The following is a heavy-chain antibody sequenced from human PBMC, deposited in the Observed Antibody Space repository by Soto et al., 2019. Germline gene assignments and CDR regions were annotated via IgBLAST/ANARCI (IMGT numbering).Heavy chain of an antibody. CDR3: AKDYSSGWYGAHYFDY. J-gene: IGHJ4*02. CDR1: GFTFSSYG. Sequence: GGSLRLSCAASGFTFSSYGMHWVRQAPGKGLEWVAVISYDGSNKYYADSVKGRFTISRGNSKNTLYLQMNSLRAEDTAVYYCAKDYSSGWYGAHYFDYWGQGTLVTVSS. V-gene: IGHV3-30*18. D-gene: IGHD6-19*01. CDR2: ISYDGSNK.